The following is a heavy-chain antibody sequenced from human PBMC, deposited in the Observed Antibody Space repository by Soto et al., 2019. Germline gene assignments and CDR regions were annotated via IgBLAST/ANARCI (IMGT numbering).Heavy chain of an antibody. CDR1: TSTFTRYW. V-gene: IGHV3-7*05. Sequence: EVQLVESGGGLVQPGGSLRLSCAASTSTFTRYWMSWVRQAPGKGLEWVANINQDGSEKYYVDSVKGRFTISRDNARNSLSLQMNSLRAEDTAVYYCARDVDGYTSPFDYWGQGTLVTVSS. CDR3: ARDVDGYTSPFDY. J-gene: IGHJ4*02. D-gene: IGHD2-2*02. CDR2: INQDGSEK.